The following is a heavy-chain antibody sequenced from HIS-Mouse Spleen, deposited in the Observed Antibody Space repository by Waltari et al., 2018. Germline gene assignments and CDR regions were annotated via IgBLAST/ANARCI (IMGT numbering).Heavy chain of an antibody. CDR1: GGSISSSSYY. D-gene: IGHD1-26*01. CDR3: ARDRELYFDY. CDR2: IYYRGST. V-gene: IGHV4-39*07. J-gene: IGHJ4*02. Sequence: QLQLQESGPGLVKPSETLSLTCTVSGGSISSSSYYWGWIRQPPGKGLEWIGSIYYRGSTYYNPSLKSRGTISVDTSKNQFSLKLSSVTAADTAVYYCARDRELYFDYWGQGTLVTVSS.